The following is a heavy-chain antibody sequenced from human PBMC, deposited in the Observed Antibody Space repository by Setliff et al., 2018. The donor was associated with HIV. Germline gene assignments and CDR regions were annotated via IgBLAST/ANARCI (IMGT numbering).Heavy chain of an antibody. CDR3: VSSGSGSYINWFGP. CDR1: GFTFSSFW. J-gene: IGHJ5*02. CDR2: IDQDGSEN. V-gene: IGHV3-7*05. D-gene: IGHD3-10*01. Sequence: SLRLSCAASGFTFSSFWMSWVRQAPGKGLEWVANIDQDGSENYYVDSVKGRFTISRDNAKNSLYLQMNSLRAEDMALYYCVSSGSGSYINWFGPWGQGTLVTVSS.